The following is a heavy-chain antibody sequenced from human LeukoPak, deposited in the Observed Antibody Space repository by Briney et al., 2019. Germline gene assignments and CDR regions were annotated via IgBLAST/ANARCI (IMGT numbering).Heavy chain of an antibody. J-gene: IGHJ3*02. D-gene: IGHD3-22*01. V-gene: IGHV1-18*01. CDR2: ISAYNGNT. Sequence: GASVKVSCKASGYTFTSYGISWVRQAPGQGLEWMGWISAYNGNTNYAQKLQGRVTMTTDTSTSTAYMELRSLRSDDTAVYYCARRGLAMIVARSWAFDIWGQGTMVTVSS. CDR3: ARRGLAMIVARSWAFDI. CDR1: GYTFTSYG.